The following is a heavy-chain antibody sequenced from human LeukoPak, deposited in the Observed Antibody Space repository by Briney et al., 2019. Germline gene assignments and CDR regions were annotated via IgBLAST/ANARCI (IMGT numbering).Heavy chain of an antibody. CDR3: AGGGGYFNY. V-gene: IGHV4-39*07. J-gene: IGHJ4*02. CDR1: GVSISSSSYY. Sequence: SETLSLTCTVSGVSISSSSYYWGWIRQPPGKGLEWIGSIYYSRSPCYNPSLNRRVTISVDTSKNQFSLKLSSVTAADTAVYYCAGGGGYFNYWGQGTLVTVSS. D-gene: IGHD3-16*01. CDR2: IYYSRSP.